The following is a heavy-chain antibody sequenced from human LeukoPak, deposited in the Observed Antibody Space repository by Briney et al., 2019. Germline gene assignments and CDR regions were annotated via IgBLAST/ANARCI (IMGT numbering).Heavy chain of an antibody. J-gene: IGHJ3*02. CDR3: ATGRYYYDSSGWI. V-gene: IGHV3-21*01. CDR1: GFTFSSYS. Sequence: GSLRLSCAASGFTFSSYSMNWVRQAPGKGLEWVSSISSSSSYIYYADSVKGRFTISRDNAKNSLYLQMNSLRAEDTAVYYCATGRYYYDSSGWIWGQGTMVTVSS. CDR2: ISSSSSYI. D-gene: IGHD3-22*01.